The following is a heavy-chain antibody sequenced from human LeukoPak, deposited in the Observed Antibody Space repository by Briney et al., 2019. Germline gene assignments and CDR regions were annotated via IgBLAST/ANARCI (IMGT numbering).Heavy chain of an antibody. V-gene: IGHV4-38-2*02. CDR2: IYHSGST. Sequence: KSSETLSLTCTVSGYSISSGYYWGWIRQPPGKGLERIGSIYHSGSTYYNPSLKSRVTISVDTSKNQFSLKLSSVTAADTAVYYCARGSDGVAAAGTLWFDPWGQGTLVTVSS. J-gene: IGHJ5*02. CDR1: GYSISSGYY. CDR3: ARGSDGVAAAGTLWFDP. D-gene: IGHD6-13*01.